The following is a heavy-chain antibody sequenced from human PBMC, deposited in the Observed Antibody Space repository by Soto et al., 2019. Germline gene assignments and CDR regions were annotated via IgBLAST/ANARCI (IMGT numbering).Heavy chain of an antibody. CDR3: ATMGTTTGSYYFYY. D-gene: IGHD1-26*01. V-gene: IGHV4-30-4*01. J-gene: IGHJ4*02. Sequence: QVQLQESGPGLVNPSETLSLTCTVSGGSISSGDYYWSWIRQPPGKGLEWIAFISYSGSTYYNPSLQSRVAMSVDTSRNQFSLRLSSVTAADTAVYYCATMGTTTGSYYFYYWGQGTLVTVSS. CDR1: GGSISSGDYY. CDR2: ISYSGST.